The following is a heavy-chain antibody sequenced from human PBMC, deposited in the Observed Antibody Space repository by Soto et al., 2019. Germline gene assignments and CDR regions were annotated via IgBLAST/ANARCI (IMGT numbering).Heavy chain of an antibody. D-gene: IGHD3-3*01. CDR1: GGSISSSSYY. CDR3: ARQPLTIRDYYYGMDV. CDR2: IYYSGST. J-gene: IGHJ6*02. Sequence: PSETLSLTCTVSGGSISSSSYYWGWIRQPPGKGLEWIGSIYYSGSTYYNPSLKSRVTISVDTSKNQFSLKLSSVTAADTAVYYCARQPLTIRDYYYGMDVWGQGTTVTVSS. V-gene: IGHV4-39*01.